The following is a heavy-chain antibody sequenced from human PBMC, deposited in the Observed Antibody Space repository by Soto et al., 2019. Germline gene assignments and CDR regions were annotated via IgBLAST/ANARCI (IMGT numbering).Heavy chain of an antibody. D-gene: IGHD3-22*01. V-gene: IGHV1-18*01. CDR3: ARELNTESSAYYSFAF. CDR1: GYAFTAYA. CDR2: VSTNDDRT. J-gene: IGHJ4*02. Sequence: ASVTVSCTTSGYAFTAYALAWLRQAPGQRPEWMGWVSTNDDRTNYARKFQGRVTMTTDRSTTTTSMELRSLGTDDTAVYYCARELNTESSAYYSFAFLGQGTLVTVSS.